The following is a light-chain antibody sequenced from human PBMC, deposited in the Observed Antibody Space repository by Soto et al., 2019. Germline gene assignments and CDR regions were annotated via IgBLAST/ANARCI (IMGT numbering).Light chain of an antibody. J-gene: IGLJ3*02. Sequence: QSALTQPASVSGSPGQSITISCTGTTNDIGGFNYVSWYQQHPGKAPRLMIYEVNKRPSGVPDRFSGSKSGYTASLTVSGLQTEDEAFYYCSSSAGIYHYLVFGGGTKLTVL. CDR3: SSSAGIYHYLV. V-gene: IGLV2-8*01. CDR2: EVN. CDR1: TNDIGGFNY.